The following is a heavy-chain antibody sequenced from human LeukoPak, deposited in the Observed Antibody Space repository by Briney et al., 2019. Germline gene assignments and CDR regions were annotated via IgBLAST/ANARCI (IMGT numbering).Heavy chain of an antibody. J-gene: IGHJ4*02. D-gene: IGHD6-19*01. CDR3: AKDNRRHYTSGPNPDSLH. CDR1: GFIFNNYA. V-gene: IGHV3-9*01. Sequence: GRSLRLSCAGSGFIFNNYAMHWVRQPPGKGLEWVSGISWNSGTIDYADSVRGRFTISRDNAKNSLYLQMDSLRVEDTAFYYCAKDNRRHYTSGPNPDSLHWGQGALVTVSS. CDR2: ISWNSGTI.